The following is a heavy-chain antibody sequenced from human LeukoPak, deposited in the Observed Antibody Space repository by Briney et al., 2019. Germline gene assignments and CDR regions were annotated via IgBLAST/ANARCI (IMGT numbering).Heavy chain of an antibody. Sequence: GGSLRLSCAASGFTVSSNYMSWVRQAPGKGLEWVSVIYSGGSTYYADSVKGRFTISRDNSKNTLYLQMNSLRAEDTAVYYCAREVVSSSWLHWSDPWGQGTLVTVSS. CDR3: AREVVSSSWLHWSDP. D-gene: IGHD6-13*01. J-gene: IGHJ5*02. CDR2: IYSGGST. CDR1: GFTVSSNY. V-gene: IGHV3-66*02.